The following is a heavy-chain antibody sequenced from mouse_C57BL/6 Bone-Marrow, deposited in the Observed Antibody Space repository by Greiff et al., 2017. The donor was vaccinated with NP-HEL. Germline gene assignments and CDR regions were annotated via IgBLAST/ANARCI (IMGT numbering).Heavy chain of an antibody. CDR1: GYTFTSYW. D-gene: IGHD2-5*01. CDR3: ARSKFYYSNSFDY. J-gene: IGHJ2*01. V-gene: IGHV1-69*01. CDR2: IDPSDSYT. Sequence: QVHVKQPGAELVMPGASVKLSCKASGYTFTSYWMHWVKQRPGQGLEWIGEIDPSDSYTNYNQKFKGKSTLTVDKSSSTAYMQLSSLTSEDSAVFYCARSKFYYSNSFDYWGQGTTLTVSS.